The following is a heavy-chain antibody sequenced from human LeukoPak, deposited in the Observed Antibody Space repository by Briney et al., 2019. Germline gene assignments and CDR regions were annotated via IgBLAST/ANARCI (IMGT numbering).Heavy chain of an antibody. CDR3: ARWGDYGDFNFDY. Sequence: ASVKVSCKASGYTFIGCYMHWVRQAPGQGLEWMGWINPNSGGTNYAQKFQGRVTMTRDTSISTAYMELSRLRSEDTAVYYCARWGDYGDFNFDYWGQGTLVTVSS. V-gene: IGHV1-2*02. J-gene: IGHJ4*02. CDR1: GYTFIGCY. D-gene: IGHD4-17*01. CDR2: INPNSGGT.